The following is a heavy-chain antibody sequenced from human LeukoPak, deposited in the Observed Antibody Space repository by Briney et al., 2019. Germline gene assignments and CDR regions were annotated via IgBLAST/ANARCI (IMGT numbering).Heavy chain of an antibody. CDR2: ISSSSSTI. CDR3: ARGPPFFGVVRGGWFDP. J-gene: IGHJ5*02. D-gene: IGHD3-3*01. Sequence: GGSLRLSCAASGFTFSTHDVNWVRQAPGKGLEWVSYISSSSSTIYYADSVKGRFTISRDNAKNSLYLQMNSLRAEDTAVYYCARGPPFFGVVRGGWFDPWGQGTLVTVSS. CDR1: GFTFSTHD. V-gene: IGHV3-48*01.